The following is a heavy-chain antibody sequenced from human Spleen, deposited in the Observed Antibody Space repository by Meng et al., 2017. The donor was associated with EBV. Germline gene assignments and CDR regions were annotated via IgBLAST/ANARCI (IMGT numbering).Heavy chain of an antibody. Sequence: QVQWCRSGAEVKKPGAQVKVSCKESGYTFTSYSMHWVRQAPGQGLEWMGIISSSGGATSYAQKFQGRVTMTRDTSTRTVHMELSSLRSEDTAVYYCARGSPTSTHLDDWGQGTLVTVSS. V-gene: IGHV1-46*01. CDR2: ISSSGGAT. D-gene: IGHD2/OR15-2a*01. CDR1: GYTFTSYS. CDR3: ARGSPTSTHLDD. J-gene: IGHJ4*02.